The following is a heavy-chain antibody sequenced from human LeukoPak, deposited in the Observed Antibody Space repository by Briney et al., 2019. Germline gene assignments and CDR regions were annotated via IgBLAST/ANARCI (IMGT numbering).Heavy chain of an antibody. CDR1: GVSVSINSAA. V-gene: IGHV6-1*01. Sequence: SQTLSLTCAISGVSVSINSAAWNWISQSPSRGLEWLGRTYYRSKWYNDYAVSVKSRITINPVTSKNSISLQLNTVTPEDTAVYDFARATGGYCSSTSCYYCDSMDVWGKGTMVTVSS. CDR3: ARATGGYCSSTSCYYCDSMDV. D-gene: IGHD2-2*01. J-gene: IGHJ6*03. CDR2: TYYRSKWYN.